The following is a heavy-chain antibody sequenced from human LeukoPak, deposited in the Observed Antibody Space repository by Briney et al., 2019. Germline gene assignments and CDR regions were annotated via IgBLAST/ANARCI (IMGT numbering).Heavy chain of an antibody. J-gene: IGHJ4*02. Sequence: PGGSLRLSCAASGFTFSSYYMTWVRQAPGKGLEWVATIKDDGSEDYYLDSVKGRFTISRDNAKSSMWLRMSSLRAEDTAVYYCARDQTPFYWGQGSLVTVSS. V-gene: IGHV3-7*01. CDR3: ARDQTPFY. CDR2: IKDDGSED. CDR1: GFTFSSYY. D-gene: IGHD2-15*01.